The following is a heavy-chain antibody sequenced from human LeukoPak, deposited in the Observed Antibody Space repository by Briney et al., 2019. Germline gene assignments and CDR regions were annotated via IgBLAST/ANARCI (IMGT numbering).Heavy chain of an antibody. D-gene: IGHD5-24*01. V-gene: IGHV3-74*01. CDR2: INIDESVT. CDR3: ARRRDGNNKGSDY. CDR1: EFTFSSYW. Sequence: GGSLRLSCAASEFTFSSYWMHWVRQAPGKGLVWVSRINIDESVTTYADSVRGRFIISRDNAKNTVYLQMNSLRAEDTAVYYCARRRDGNNKGSDYWGQGTLVTVSS. J-gene: IGHJ4*02.